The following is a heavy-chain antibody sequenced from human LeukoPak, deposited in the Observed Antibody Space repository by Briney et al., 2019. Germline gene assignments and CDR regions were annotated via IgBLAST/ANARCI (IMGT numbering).Heavy chain of an antibody. CDR3: ARDYGVDCSSTSCYENGDYYYYYYMDV. CDR2: ISAYNGNT. Sequence: ASVKVSCKASGYTFTSYGISRVRQAPGQGLEWMGWISAYNGNTNYAQKLQGRVTMTTDTSTSTAYMELRSLRSDDTAVYYCARDYGVDCSSTSCYENGDYYYYYYMDVWGKGTTVTVSS. D-gene: IGHD2-2*01. J-gene: IGHJ6*03. CDR1: GYTFTSYG. V-gene: IGHV1-18*01.